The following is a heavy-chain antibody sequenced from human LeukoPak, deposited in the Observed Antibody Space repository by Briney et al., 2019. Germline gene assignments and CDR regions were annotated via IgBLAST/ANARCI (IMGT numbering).Heavy chain of an antibody. CDR2: IKQDGSEK. Sequence: GGSLRLSCAASGFTFSSYWMSWVRQAPGKGLEWVADIKQDGSEKYYVDSVKGRFTISRDNAKNSLYLQMNSLRAEDTAVYYCAREASYYDFWSGYQDAFDIWGQGTMVTVSS. J-gene: IGHJ3*02. CDR1: GFTFSSYW. V-gene: IGHV3-7*01. D-gene: IGHD3-3*01. CDR3: AREASYYDFWSGYQDAFDI.